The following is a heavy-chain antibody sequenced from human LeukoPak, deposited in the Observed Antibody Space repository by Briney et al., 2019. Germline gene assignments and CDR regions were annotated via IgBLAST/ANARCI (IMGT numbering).Heavy chain of an antibody. J-gene: IGHJ6*03. V-gene: IGHV4-59*08. CDR1: GGSISSYY. CDR2: IYYSGST. Sequence: SETLSLTCTVSGGSISSYYWSWIRQPPGKGLEWIGYIYYSGSTNYNPSLKGRVTISVDTSKNQFSLKLGSVTAADTAVYYCAGGYCSSTSCYSYYYYMDVWGKGTTVTVSS. CDR3: AGGYCSSTSCYSYYYYMDV. D-gene: IGHD2-2*02.